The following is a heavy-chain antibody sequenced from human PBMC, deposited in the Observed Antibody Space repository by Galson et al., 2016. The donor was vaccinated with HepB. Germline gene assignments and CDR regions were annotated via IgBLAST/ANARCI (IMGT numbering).Heavy chain of an antibody. J-gene: IGHJ4*02. CDR1: GGSFSGYY. V-gene: IGHV4-34*01. CDR2: INHSGST. D-gene: IGHD3-10*01. CDR3: ARGVGTSGGFQGFDY. Sequence: SETLSLTCAVYGGSFSGYYWSWIRQPPGKGLEWIGEINHSGSTNYKPSLKSRVSISVDTSKKQFSLKLRSVTAADTAMYYCARGVGTSGGFQGFDYWGQGTLVTVSS.